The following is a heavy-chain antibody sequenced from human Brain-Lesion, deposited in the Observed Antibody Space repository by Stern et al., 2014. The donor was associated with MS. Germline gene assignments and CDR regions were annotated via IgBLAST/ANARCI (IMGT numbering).Heavy chain of an antibody. V-gene: IGHV4-39*02. CDR2: LYYSGKT. J-gene: IGHJ5*02. D-gene: IGHD2-15*01. CDR1: GGSVSSTSYA. CDR3: AGEEDIRYCSGGSCTGNWFDP. Sequence: QVQLVESGPGLVKPSETLSLTCTVAGGSVSSTSYAWAWIRQPPGKGLGWIGDLYYSGKTYYSPSLKSRLTISLETPKNHFSLQLRSVTAADTAVYYCAGEEDIRYCSGGSCTGNWFDPWGQGTLVTVSS.